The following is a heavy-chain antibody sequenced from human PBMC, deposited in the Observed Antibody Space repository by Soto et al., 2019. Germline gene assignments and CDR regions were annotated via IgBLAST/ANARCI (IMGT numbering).Heavy chain of an antibody. V-gene: IGHV4-59*01. CDR1: GGSMRNYV. J-gene: IGHJ4*02. D-gene: IGHD6-13*01. CDR3: AAGEASSRNLAPYYLDF. CDR2: IHYSGTT. Sequence: KTSETLSLTCTVSGGSMRNYVWTWIRQPPGKGLEWIGYIHYSGTTSFFPSYNPSLRSRVTISEDTSKNQFSLKLLSVTTADTAVYFCAAGEASSRNLAPYYLDFWGQGTLVTVSS.